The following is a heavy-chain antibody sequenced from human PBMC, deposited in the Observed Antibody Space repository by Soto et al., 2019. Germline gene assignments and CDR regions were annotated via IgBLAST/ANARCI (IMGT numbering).Heavy chain of an antibody. J-gene: IGHJ4*02. CDR1: GFTVSSNY. CDR2: IYSGGST. D-gene: IGHD2-8*01. Sequence: PGGSLRLSCAASGFTVSSNYMSWVRQAPGKGLEWVSVIYSGGSTYYADSVKGRFTISRDNSKNTLYLQMNSRRAEDTAVYYCARVRGYCTNGVCFYFDYWGQGTLVTVSS. V-gene: IGHV3-53*01. CDR3: ARVRGYCTNGVCFYFDY.